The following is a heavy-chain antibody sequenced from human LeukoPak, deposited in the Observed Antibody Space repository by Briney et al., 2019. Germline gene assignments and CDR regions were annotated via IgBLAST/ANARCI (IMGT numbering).Heavy chain of an antibody. V-gene: IGHV5-51*01. CDR3: ARRETDYVWGSYHYYFDY. J-gene: IGHJ4*02. D-gene: IGHD3-16*01. CDR2: IYPGDSDT. Sequence: PGESLKISCKGSGYSFTSYWIGWVRQMPGKSLEWMGIIYPGDSDTRYSPSFQGQVTISADKSISTAYLQWSSLKASDTAMYYCARRETDYVWGSYHYYFDYWGQGTLVTVSS. CDR1: GYSFTSYW.